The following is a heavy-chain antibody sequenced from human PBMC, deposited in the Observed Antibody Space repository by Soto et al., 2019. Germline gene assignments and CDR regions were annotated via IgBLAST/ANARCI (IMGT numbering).Heavy chain of an antibody. D-gene: IGHD3-3*01. CDR2: IYYSGST. CDR1: GGSISSSSYY. J-gene: IGHJ5*02. CDR3: ATQTRDFWSGYWIWFDP. V-gene: IGHV4-39*01. Sequence: PSETLSLTCTVSGGSISSSSYYWGWIRQPPGKGLEWIGSIYYSGSTYYNPSLKSRVTISVDTSKNQFSLKLSSVTAADTAVYYCATQTRDFWSGYWIWFDPWGQGTLVTVSS.